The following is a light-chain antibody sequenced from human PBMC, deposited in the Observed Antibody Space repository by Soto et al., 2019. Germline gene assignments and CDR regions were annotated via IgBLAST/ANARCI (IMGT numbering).Light chain of an antibody. CDR1: SSDVGGYNY. CDR3: SSSTCTNTHWV. J-gene: IGLJ3*02. Sequence: QSALTQPASVSGSPGQSITISCTGTSSDVGGYNYVSWYQQHPGKAPKLMIYEVSHRPSGVSNRFSGSKSGNTASLTISGLQAEDEADYYCSSSTCTNTHWVFGGGTKLTVL. CDR2: EVS. V-gene: IGLV2-14*01.